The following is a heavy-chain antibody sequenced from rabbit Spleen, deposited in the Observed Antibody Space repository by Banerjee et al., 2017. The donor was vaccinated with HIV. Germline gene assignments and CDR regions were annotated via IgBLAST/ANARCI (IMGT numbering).Heavy chain of an antibody. CDR2: ISTFGSA. J-gene: IGHJ4*01. CDR1: GFSFSSRYY. D-gene: IGHD8-1*01. V-gene: IGHV1S40*01. CDR3: ARTGSSWSLNL. Sequence: QSLEESGGDLVKPGASLTLTCTASGFSFSSRYYMCWVRQAPGKGLEYIGWISTFGSAYYASWVNGRFTISSDDAQNTVGLQLNSLTAADTATYLCARTGSSWSLNLWGPGTLVTVS.